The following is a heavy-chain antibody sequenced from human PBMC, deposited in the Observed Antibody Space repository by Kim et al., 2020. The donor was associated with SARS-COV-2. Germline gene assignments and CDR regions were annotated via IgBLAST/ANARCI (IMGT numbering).Heavy chain of an antibody. CDR1: GFTFSSYG. V-gene: IGHV3-30*18. CDR3: AKEAAIAEYFQH. D-gene: IGHD2-2*01. J-gene: IGHJ1*01. CDR2: ISYDGSNK. Sequence: GGSLRLSCAASGFTFSSYGMHWVRQAPGKGLEWVAVISYDGSNKSYADSVKGRFTISRDNSKNTLYRQMNSLRAEDTAVYYCAKEAAIAEYFQHWGQGTLVTVSS.